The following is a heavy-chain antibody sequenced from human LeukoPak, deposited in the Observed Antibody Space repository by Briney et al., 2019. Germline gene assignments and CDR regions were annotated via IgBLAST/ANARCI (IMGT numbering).Heavy chain of an antibody. CDR1: GFTFSSYW. D-gene: IGHD3-10*01. J-gene: IGHJ4*02. CDR3: VREVNTYGSDHFDN. Sequence: GGSLRLSCAASGFTFSSYWMNWVRQGTGKGLVWVSHMSSSGSTTYYADSVKGRFTISRDNAKNTLYLQMNSLRAEDTAIYYCVREVNTYGSDHFDNWGQGTLVTVSS. V-gene: IGHV3-74*01. CDR2: MSSSGSTT.